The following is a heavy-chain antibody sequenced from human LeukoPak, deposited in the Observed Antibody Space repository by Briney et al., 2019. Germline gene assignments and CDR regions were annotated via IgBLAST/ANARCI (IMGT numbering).Heavy chain of an antibody. V-gene: IGHV4-59*01. D-gene: IGHD3-10*01. Sequence: SETLSLTCTVSGGSTSSYYWSWIRQPPGKGLEWIGYIYYSGSTNYNPFLKSRVTISVDTSKNQFFLKLSSVTAADTAVYYCARDLGYGSGSYSWFDPWGQGTLVTVSS. CDR3: ARDLGYGSGSYSWFDP. CDR2: IYYSGST. J-gene: IGHJ5*02. CDR1: GGSTSSYY.